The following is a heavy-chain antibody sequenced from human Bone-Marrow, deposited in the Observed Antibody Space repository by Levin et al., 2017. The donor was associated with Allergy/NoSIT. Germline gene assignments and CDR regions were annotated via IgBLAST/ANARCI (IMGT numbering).Heavy chain of an antibody. J-gene: IGHJ2*01. V-gene: IGHV3-21*04. CDR3: ARGERYLDSSGFPIMGPDGYFDI. CDR2: IGSDTTYM. D-gene: IGHD3-22*01. CDR1: GFIFSSYS. Sequence: GGSLRLSCAASGFIFSSYSMKWVRQAPGKGLEWVSYIGSDTTYMSNADSVKGRFTISRDNAKDSLYLQMNNLRAEDTAVYYCARGERYLDSSGFPIMGPDGYFDIWGRGTLVSVSS.